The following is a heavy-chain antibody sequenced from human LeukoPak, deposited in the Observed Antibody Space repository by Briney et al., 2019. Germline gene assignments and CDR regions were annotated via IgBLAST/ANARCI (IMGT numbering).Heavy chain of an antibody. Sequence: GGSLRLSCAASGFTFSSYWMHWVRQAPGKGLVWVSRINSDGSSTSYADSVKGRFTISRDNAKNTLYLQMNSLRAEDTAVYYCTREAEGDYYFDYWGQGTLVTVSS. J-gene: IGHJ4*02. CDR1: GFTFSSYW. CDR3: TREAEGDYYFDY. V-gene: IGHV3-74*01. CDR2: INSDGSST. D-gene: IGHD2-21*02.